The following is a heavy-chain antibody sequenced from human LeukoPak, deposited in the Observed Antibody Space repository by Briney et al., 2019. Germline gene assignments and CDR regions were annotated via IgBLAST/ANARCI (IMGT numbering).Heavy chain of an antibody. D-gene: IGHD5-18*01. V-gene: IGHV3-7*01. J-gene: IGHJ6*03. CDR3: ARVKYSYGLNYYYYMDV. CDR1: GFTFSSYW. CDR2: IKQDGSEK. Sequence: GGSLRLSCAASGFTFSSYWMSWVRQAPGKGLEWVANIKQDGSEKYYVDSVKGRFTISRDNAKNSLCLQMNSLRAEDTAVYYCARVKYSYGLNYYYYMDVWGKGTTVTVSS.